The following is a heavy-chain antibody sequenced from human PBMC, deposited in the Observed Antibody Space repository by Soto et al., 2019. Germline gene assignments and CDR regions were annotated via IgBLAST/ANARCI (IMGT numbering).Heavy chain of an antibody. V-gene: IGHV3-21*01. Sequence: EVQLVESGGGLVKPGGSLRLSCAASGFTFSSYSMNWVRQAPGKGLEWVSSISSSSSYIYYADSVKGRFTISRDNAKNSLYLQMNCLRAEDTAVYYCARDRVVVAATPIDYWGQGTLVTVSS. D-gene: IGHD2-15*01. CDR2: ISSSSSYI. J-gene: IGHJ4*02. CDR1: GFTFSSYS. CDR3: ARDRVVVAATPIDY.